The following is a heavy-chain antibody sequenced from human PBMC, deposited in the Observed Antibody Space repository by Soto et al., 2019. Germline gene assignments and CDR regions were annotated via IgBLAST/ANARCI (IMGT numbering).Heavy chain of an antibody. V-gene: IGHV4-61*01. CDR1: GGSVRDGSYY. J-gene: IGHJ5*02. Sequence: QVQLQESGPGLVKPSETLSLICTVSGGSVRDGSYYWAWLRQPPGKGLEWIGHIYHSASTIYNPSLKSRVTISIDTSKSQFSLNLNSMTAADTAVYYCAGYNWNYYFDPWGQGTLVTVSS. CDR3: AGYNWNYYFDP. CDR2: IYHSAST. D-gene: IGHD1-7*01.